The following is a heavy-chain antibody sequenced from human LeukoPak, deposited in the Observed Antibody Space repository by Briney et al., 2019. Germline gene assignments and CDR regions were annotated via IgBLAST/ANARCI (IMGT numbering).Heavy chain of an antibody. J-gene: IGHJ6*02. CDR3: AREVYCGGDCYPGYYYYGMDV. D-gene: IGHD2-21*02. CDR1: GFTFSSYG. Sequence: GGSLRLSCAASGFTFSSYGMHWVRQAPGKGLEWVAVISYDGSNKYYADSVKGRFTISRDNSKNTLYLQMNSLRAEDTAVYYCAREVYCGGDCYPGYYYYGMDVWGQGTTVTVSS. CDR2: ISYDGSNK. V-gene: IGHV3-30*03.